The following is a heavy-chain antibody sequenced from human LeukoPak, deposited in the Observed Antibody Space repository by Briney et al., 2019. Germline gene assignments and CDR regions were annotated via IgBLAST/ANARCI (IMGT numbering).Heavy chain of an antibody. D-gene: IGHD3-22*01. Sequence: PSETLSLTCTVSGGSISSSSYYWGWIRQPPGKGLYWIGSIYYSGSTYYNPSLKSRVTISVDTSKNQFVLKLSSVTAADTAVYYCARELYYYDSSGYYDYWGQGTLVTVSS. CDR1: GGSISSSSYY. V-gene: IGHV4-39*06. J-gene: IGHJ4*02. CDR3: ARELYYYDSSGYYDY. CDR2: IYYSGST.